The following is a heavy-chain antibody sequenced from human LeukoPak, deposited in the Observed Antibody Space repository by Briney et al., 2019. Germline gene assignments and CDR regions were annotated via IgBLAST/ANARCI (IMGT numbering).Heavy chain of an antibody. D-gene: IGHD6-19*01. CDR2: IYYSGST. CDR3: ARVTHTSSGWPNWFDP. CDR1: GGSISSYY. Sequence: SETLSLTCTVSGGSISSYYWSWMRQPPGKGLVWIGYIYYSGSTNYNPSLKSRVTISVDTSKNQFSLKLSSVTAADTAVYYCARVTHTSSGWPNWFDPWGQGTLVTVSS. J-gene: IGHJ5*02. V-gene: IGHV4-59*01.